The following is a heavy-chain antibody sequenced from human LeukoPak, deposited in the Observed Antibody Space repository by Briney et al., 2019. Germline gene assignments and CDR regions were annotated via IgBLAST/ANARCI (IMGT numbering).Heavy chain of an antibody. J-gene: IGHJ6*04. CDR3: ARYSYASTHYYYYYGMDV. D-gene: IGHD5-18*01. V-gene: IGHV3-30*04. CDR2: ISYDGSNK. Sequence: GRSLRLSCAASGFTFSSYAMHWVRQAPGKGLEWVAVISYDGSNKYYADSVKGRLTISRDNSKNTLYLQMNSLRAEDTAVYYCARYSYASTHYYYYYGMDVWGKGTTVTVSS. CDR1: GFTFSSYA.